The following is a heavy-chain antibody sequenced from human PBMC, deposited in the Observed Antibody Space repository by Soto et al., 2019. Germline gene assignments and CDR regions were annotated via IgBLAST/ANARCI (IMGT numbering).Heavy chain of an antibody. CDR3: AHVYWAASGTRYYFDY. J-gene: IGHJ4*02. V-gene: IGHV2-5*02. D-gene: IGHD6-13*01. CDR1: GFSFSTSAVG. Sequence: QITLKESGPTLVKPTQTLTLTCTFSGFSFSTSAVGVGWICQPPGKALEWLALIYWDDDKRYSPSLKSRLTITKDTSRNQVVVTMTNMDPVDTATYYCAHVYWAASGTRYYFDYWGQGTLVTVSS. CDR2: IYWDDDK.